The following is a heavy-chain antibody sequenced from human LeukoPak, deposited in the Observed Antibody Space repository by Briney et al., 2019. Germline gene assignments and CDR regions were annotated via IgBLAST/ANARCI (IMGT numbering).Heavy chain of an antibody. CDR3: ARDPIGFYSSGHGCFDL. D-gene: IGHD6-19*01. CDR2: ISGSSSNT. V-gene: IGHV1-18*01. Sequence: ASVKVSCKAYGYTFMSHGISWVRQAPGQGLEWMGWISGSSSNTNYAQRLQGRVTMTTDTSTTTAYMELRGLRADDTAVYYCARDPIGFYSSGHGCFDLWGRGTLVTVSS. J-gene: IGHJ2*01. CDR1: GYTFMSHG.